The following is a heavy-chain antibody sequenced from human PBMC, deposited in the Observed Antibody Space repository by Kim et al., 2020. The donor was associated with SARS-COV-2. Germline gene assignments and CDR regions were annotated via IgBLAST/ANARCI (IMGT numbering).Heavy chain of an antibody. CDR3: ARDRGGDGYFQH. Sequence: SVKVSCKASGGTFSSYTISWVRQAPGQGLEWMGRIIPILGIANYAQKFQGRVTITADKSTSTAYMELSSLRSEDTAVYYCARDRGGDGYFQHWGQGTLVTVSS. V-gene: IGHV1-69*04. CDR1: GGTFSSYT. CDR2: IIPILGIA. J-gene: IGHJ1*01. D-gene: IGHD3-16*01.